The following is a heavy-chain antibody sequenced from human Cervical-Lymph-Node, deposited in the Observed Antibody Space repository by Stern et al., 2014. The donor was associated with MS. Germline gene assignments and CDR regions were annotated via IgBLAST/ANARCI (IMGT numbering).Heavy chain of an antibody. CDR2: ISWNSGSI. V-gene: IGHV3-9*01. CDR1: GFTFDDYA. J-gene: IGHJ4*02. D-gene: IGHD6-6*01. Sequence: VQLVESGGGLVQPGRSLRLSCATSGFTFDDYAMHWVRQAPGKGLEGVSGISWNSGSIGYADSVKGRFTISRDNAKNSLYLQMNSLRAEDTALYYCAKDNFRRGQLVFDYWGQGTMVTVSS. CDR3: AKDNFRRGQLVFDY.